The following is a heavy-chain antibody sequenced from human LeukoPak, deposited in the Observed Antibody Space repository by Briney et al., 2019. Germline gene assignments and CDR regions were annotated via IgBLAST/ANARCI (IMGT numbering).Heavy chain of an antibody. CDR3: AKGARGTSANSYYYGMDV. J-gene: IGHJ6*02. Sequence: GGSLRLSCVAAGFTFSSYVMSWVRQAPGKGLEWVSDISGSGGSTNYADSVKGRFTISRDNSKNTLYLQMNSLRAEDTAVYYCAKGARGTSANSYYYGMDVWGQGTTVTVSS. V-gene: IGHV3-23*01. CDR1: GFTFSSYV. CDR2: ISGSGGST. D-gene: IGHD1/OR15-1a*01.